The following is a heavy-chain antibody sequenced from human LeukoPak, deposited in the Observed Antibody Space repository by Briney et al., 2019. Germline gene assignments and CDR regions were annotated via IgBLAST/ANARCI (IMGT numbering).Heavy chain of an antibody. CDR1: GFTFSSYS. Sequence: GGSLRLSCAASGFTFSSYSMNWVRQASGKGLEWVSYISSSSGLIYYADSVKGRFTISRDNAKNSLHLQMNSLRAEDTAVYYCARDQNYYGSGSQNYYYYYYMDVWGKGTTVTVSS. CDR2: ISSSSGLI. J-gene: IGHJ6*03. CDR3: ARDQNYYGSGSQNYYYYYYMDV. D-gene: IGHD3-10*01. V-gene: IGHV3-48*01.